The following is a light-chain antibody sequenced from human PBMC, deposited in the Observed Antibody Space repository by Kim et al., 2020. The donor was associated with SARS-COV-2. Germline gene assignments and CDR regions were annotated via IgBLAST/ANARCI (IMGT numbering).Light chain of an antibody. CDR3: QQYKNWPPIT. Sequence: CPGERATLSCRARQSVSTDLAWYQQKSGQAPRLLIDGSSNRATGIPARFSGSVSGTEFTLTISGLQSEDLAVYYCQQYKNWPPITFGQGTRLEIK. CDR1: QSVSTD. V-gene: IGKV3D-15*01. J-gene: IGKJ5*01. CDR2: GSS.